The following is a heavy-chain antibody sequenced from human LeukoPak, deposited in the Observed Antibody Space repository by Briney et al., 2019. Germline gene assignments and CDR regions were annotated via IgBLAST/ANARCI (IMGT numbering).Heavy chain of an antibody. Sequence: SETLSLTCTVSGASISSYYWSWIRQPPGKGLEWIGYIYYSGSTNYNPSLKSRVTISIDTSKNQFSVNLSSVTAADTAVYYCARVLRYFDRAFDIWGQGTMVTVSS. J-gene: IGHJ3*02. CDR2: IYYSGST. CDR1: GASISSYY. D-gene: IGHD3-9*01. CDR3: ARVLRYFDRAFDI. V-gene: IGHV4-59*01.